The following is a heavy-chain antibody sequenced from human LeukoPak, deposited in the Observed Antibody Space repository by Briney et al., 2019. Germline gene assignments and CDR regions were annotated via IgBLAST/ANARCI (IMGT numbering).Heavy chain of an antibody. Sequence: SETLSLTCTVSGGSISSSSYYWGWIRQPPGKGLEWIGSIYYSGSTNYNPSLKSRVTISVDTSKNQFSLKLSSVTAADTAVYYCARNSGSYNPHFDYWGQGTLVTVSS. J-gene: IGHJ4*02. V-gene: IGHV4-39*07. D-gene: IGHD1-26*01. CDR1: GGSISSSSYY. CDR2: IYYSGST. CDR3: ARNSGSYNPHFDY.